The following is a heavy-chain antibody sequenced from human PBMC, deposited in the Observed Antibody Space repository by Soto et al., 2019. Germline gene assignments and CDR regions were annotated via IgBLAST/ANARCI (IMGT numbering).Heavy chain of an antibody. V-gene: IGHV1-18*01. J-gene: IGHJ4*02. Sequence: ASVKVSCKPSGYTFTSYGIIWVRQAPGQGLEWMGWISAYNGNTNYAQKLQGRVTMTTDTSTSTAYMELRSLRSDDTDVYYCARDDSSGWTPAFDYWGQGTLVTVSS. CDR1: GYTFTSYG. D-gene: IGHD6-19*01. CDR3: ARDDSSGWTPAFDY. CDR2: ISAYNGNT.